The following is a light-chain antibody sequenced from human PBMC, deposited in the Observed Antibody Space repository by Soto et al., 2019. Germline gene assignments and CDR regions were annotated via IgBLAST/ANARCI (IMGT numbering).Light chain of an antibody. V-gene: IGLV2-23*01. J-gene: IGLJ1*01. CDR2: EGT. Sequence: QSALTQPASVSGSPGQSITISCTGTSSDVGSYNLVSWYQQHPGKAPKLMIYEGTKRPSGVSNRFSGSKSGKTASVTISGLQAEDEADYYCCSYAGGNTYVFGTGTKVTVL. CDR3: CSYAGGNTYV. CDR1: SSDVGSYNL.